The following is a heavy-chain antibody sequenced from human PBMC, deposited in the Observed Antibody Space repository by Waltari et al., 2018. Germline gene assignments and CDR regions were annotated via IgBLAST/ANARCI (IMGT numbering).Heavy chain of an antibody. D-gene: IGHD4-17*01. CDR2: IYHSGST. V-gene: IGHV4-30-2*01. CDR1: GGSISSGGYY. Sequence: QVQLQESGTGLVKPSQTLSLTCTVSGGSISSGGYYWSWIRQHPGKGLEWIGYIYHSGSTYYNPARKGRVTISVDRSKNQFSLKLSSVTAADTAVYYCARVRNGDYDSDYFDYWGQGTLVTVSS. J-gene: IGHJ4*02. CDR3: ARVRNGDYDSDYFDY.